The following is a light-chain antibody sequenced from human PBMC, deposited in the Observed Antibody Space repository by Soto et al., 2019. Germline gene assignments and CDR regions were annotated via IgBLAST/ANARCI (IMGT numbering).Light chain of an antibody. J-gene: IGLJ1*01. Sequence: SVLTQPPSVSGAPGQRVTISCTGSSSNIGAGYDVHWYQQFPGTTPKFLIYGNTNRPSGVPDRFSASKSGTSASLDITGLQAEDEAEYYCSSYTSGSTYIFGTGTKVTVL. CDR3: SSYTSGSTYI. CDR1: SSNIGAGYD. V-gene: IGLV1-40*01. CDR2: GNT.